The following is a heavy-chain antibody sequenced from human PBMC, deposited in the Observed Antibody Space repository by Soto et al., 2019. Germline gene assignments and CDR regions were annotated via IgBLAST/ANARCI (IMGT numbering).Heavy chain of an antibody. V-gene: IGHV4-39*01. Sequence: SETLSLTCTVSGGSISSSSYYWGWIRQPPGKGLEWIGSIYYSGSTYYNPSLKSRVTISVDTSKNQFSLKLSSVTAADTAVYYCARQFSTGITIFGVVIIGWFDPWGQGTLVTVSS. CDR2: IYYSGST. CDR3: ARQFSTGITIFGVVIIGWFDP. J-gene: IGHJ5*02. CDR1: GGSISSSSYY. D-gene: IGHD3-3*01.